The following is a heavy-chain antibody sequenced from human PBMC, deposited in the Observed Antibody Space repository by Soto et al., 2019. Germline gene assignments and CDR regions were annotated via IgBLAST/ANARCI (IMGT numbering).Heavy chain of an antibody. CDR1: GYSFTNYW. V-gene: IGHV5-51*01. CDR3: ASRTGPRSNDACDS. J-gene: IGHJ3*02. Sequence: PGESLKISCKGSGYSFTNYWVGWVSQMPGKGLEWMGIIYPGDSNTRYSPSFQGQVTISADKSISTAYLQWSSLKASDTATYYCASRTGPRSNDACDSLGQRTMVTVSS. CDR2: IYPGDSNT. D-gene: IGHD3-9*01.